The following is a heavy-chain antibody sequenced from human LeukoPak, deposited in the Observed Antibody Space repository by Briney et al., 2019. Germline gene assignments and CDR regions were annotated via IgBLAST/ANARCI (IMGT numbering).Heavy chain of an antibody. V-gene: IGHV1-8*01. Sequence: ASVKVSCKASGYTFTSYDINWVRQATGQGLEWMGWMNPNSGNTGYAQKFQGRVTMTRNTSISTAYMELSSLRSEDTAVYYCARDSGDYGDYYMDVWGKGTTVTISS. CDR2: MNPNSGNT. CDR3: ARDSGDYGDYYMDV. CDR1: GYTFTSYD. J-gene: IGHJ6*03. D-gene: IGHD4-17*01.